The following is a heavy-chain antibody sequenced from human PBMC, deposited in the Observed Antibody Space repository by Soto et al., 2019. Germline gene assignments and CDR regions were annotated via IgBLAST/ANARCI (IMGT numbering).Heavy chain of an antibody. D-gene: IGHD2-21*01. CDR1: GLTFNNIA. Sequence: EVQLLESGGGLVQPGESLRLSCAASGLTFNNIAMGWVRQAPGKGLKYVSSINENGDSTFYADSVKGRFTISRDNSKSTLHLQMNSLRADDTAVYYCVKSNCGNCPWSSWGQGTLVTVSS. J-gene: IGHJ4*02. CDR2: INENGDST. CDR3: VKSNCGNCPWSS. V-gene: IGHV3-23*01.